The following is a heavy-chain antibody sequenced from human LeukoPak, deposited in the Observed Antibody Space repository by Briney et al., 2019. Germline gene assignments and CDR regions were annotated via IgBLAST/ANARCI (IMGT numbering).Heavy chain of an antibody. D-gene: IGHD1-26*01. Sequence: ASVKVSCKASGYTFTSYSIHWVRQAPGQGLEWMGIINPSGASASYAQKFQGRVTMTTDTSTSTAYMELRSLRSDDTAVYYCARGSGTEDFDYWGQGTLVTVSS. CDR1: GYTFTSYS. CDR3: ARGSGTEDFDY. CDR2: INPSGASA. J-gene: IGHJ4*02. V-gene: IGHV1-46*01.